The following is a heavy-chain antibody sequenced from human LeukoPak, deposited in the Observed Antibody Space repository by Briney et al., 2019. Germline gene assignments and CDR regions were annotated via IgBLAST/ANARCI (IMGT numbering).Heavy chain of an antibody. CDR2: ISAYNGNT. CDR1: GYXFTSYG. J-gene: IGHJ4*02. CDR3: ARDLWFGELLPFDY. Sequence: EASVTVSCKASGYXFTSYGISWVRQAPGQGLQWMGWISAYNGNTNYAQKLQGRVTMTTDTSTSTAYMELRSLRSDDTAVYYCARDLWFGELLPFDYWGQGTLVTVSS. V-gene: IGHV1-18*01. D-gene: IGHD3-10*01.